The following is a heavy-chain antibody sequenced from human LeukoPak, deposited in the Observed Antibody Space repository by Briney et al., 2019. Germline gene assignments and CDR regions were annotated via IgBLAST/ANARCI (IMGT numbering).Heavy chain of an antibody. CDR2: IWYDGSNK. V-gene: IGHV3-33*06. Sequence: GGSLRLSCAASGFTFSSYGMHWVRQAPGKGLEWVAVIWYDGSNKYYADSVKGRFTISRDNSKNTLYLQMNSLRAEDTAVYYCAKDGRHAAAAVYYYYMDVWGKGTTVTVSS. J-gene: IGHJ6*03. D-gene: IGHD6-13*01. CDR3: AKDGRHAAAAVYYYYMDV. CDR1: GFTFSSYG.